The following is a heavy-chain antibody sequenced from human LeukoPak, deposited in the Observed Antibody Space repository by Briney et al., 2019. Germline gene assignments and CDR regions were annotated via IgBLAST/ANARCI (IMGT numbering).Heavy chain of an antibody. CDR2: INPSGGST. J-gene: IGHJ6*04. Sequence: ASVKVSCKASGYTFTIYYMHWVRHAPGQGLEWMGIINPSGGSTSYAQKFQGRVAMTRDTSTSTVYMELNSLRSDDTAVYYCARGQTLGAYDIVTGWPYGMDVWGKGTTVTVSS. V-gene: IGHV1-46*01. D-gene: IGHD3-9*01. CDR3: ARGQTLGAYDIVTGWPYGMDV. CDR1: GYTFTIYY.